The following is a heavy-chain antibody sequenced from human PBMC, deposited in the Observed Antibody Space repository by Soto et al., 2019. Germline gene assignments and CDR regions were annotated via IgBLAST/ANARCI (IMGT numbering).Heavy chain of an antibody. V-gene: IGHV4-31*03. D-gene: IGHD3-3*01. J-gene: IGHJ4*02. CDR2: IYYSGST. Sequence: PSETLSLTCTVSVVSISSGGYYWSWIRQHPGKGLEWIGYIYYSGSTYYNPSLKSRVTISVDTSKNQFSLKLSSVTAADTAVYYCARGDFWSGFEYWGQGTLVTISS. CDR3: ARGDFWSGFEY. CDR1: VVSISSGGYY.